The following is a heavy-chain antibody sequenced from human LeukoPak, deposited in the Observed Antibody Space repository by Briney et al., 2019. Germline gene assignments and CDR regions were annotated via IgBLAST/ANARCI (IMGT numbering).Heavy chain of an antibody. J-gene: IGHJ6*02. CDR2: INPNSGGT. CDR3: ARDVGPRTSYSSSWGAYYYYYYGMDV. Sequence: ASVKVSCKASGYTFTGYYMHWVRQAPGQGLEWMGWINPNSGGTNYAQKFQGRVTMTRDTSISTAYMELSRLRSDDTAVYYCARDVGPRTSYSSSWGAYYYYYYGMDVWGQGPTVTVSS. V-gene: IGHV1-2*02. D-gene: IGHD6-13*01. CDR1: GYTFTGYY.